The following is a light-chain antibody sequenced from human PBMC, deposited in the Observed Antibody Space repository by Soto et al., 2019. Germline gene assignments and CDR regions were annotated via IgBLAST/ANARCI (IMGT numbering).Light chain of an antibody. CDR2: TND. CDR3: AAWDDSLDGYV. Sequence: QSVLTQPPSASGTPGQRVTIPCSGSNSNIGSNTVNWYQQFPGTAPKLLIYTNDQRPSGVPDRFSGSKSGTSASLAISGLQSEDEADYYCAAWDDSLDGYVFGAGTKVTVL. J-gene: IGLJ1*01. CDR1: NSNIGSNT. V-gene: IGLV1-44*01.